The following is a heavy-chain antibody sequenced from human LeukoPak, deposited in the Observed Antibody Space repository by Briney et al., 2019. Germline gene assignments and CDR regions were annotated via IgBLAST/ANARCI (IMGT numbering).Heavy chain of an antibody. CDR1: GFTFSNYA. J-gene: IGHJ4*02. CDR2: ISGNDGST. Sequence: GGSLRLSCSASGFTFSNYAMSWVRQAPGKGLEWVSSISGNDGSTYYADSVKGRFTISRDNSKNTLYLQMNSLRAEDTAVYYCAKGKYYYGSGSYEFDYWGQGTLVTVSS. CDR3: AKGKYYYGSGSYEFDY. V-gene: IGHV3-23*01. D-gene: IGHD3-10*01.